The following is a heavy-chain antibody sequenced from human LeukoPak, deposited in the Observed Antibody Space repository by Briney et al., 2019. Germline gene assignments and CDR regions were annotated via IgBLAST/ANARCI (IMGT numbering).Heavy chain of an antibody. J-gene: IGHJ3*02. CDR2: IKSKTDGGTT. D-gene: IGHD4-23*01. V-gene: IGHV3-15*07. CDR1: GFTFSNAW. Sequence: GGSLRLSCAASGFTFSNAWMNWVRQAPGKGLEWVGRIKSKTDGGTTDYAAPVKGRFTISRDDSKNTLYLQMNSLKTEDTAVYYCAREAYGGEGPFDIWGQGTMVTVSS. CDR3: AREAYGGEGPFDI.